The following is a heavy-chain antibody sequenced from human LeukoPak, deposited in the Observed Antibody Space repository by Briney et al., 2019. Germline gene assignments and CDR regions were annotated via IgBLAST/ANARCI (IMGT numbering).Heavy chain of an antibody. CDR1: GGSMSGAY. Sequence: SETLSLTCTVSGGSMSGAYWSWIRQPPGKGLEWIGYVFFTGNTNYNPSLGSRLTISVDTSRSQFSLKLSSVTAADTAVYYCARARGYFDYWGQGTLVTVSS. V-gene: IGHV4-59*01. CDR2: VFFTGNT. J-gene: IGHJ4*02. D-gene: IGHD3-16*01. CDR3: ARARGYFDY.